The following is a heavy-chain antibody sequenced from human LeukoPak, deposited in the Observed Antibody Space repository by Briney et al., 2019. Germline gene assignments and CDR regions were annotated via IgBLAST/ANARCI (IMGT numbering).Heavy chain of an antibody. J-gene: IGHJ4*02. Sequence: GGSLRLSCAASGFTFSSYGMHWVRQAPGKGLEWVAVISYDGSNKYYADSVKGRFTTSRDNSKNTLYLQMNSLRAEDTAVYYCVALYCSGGSCYFWGQGTLVTVSS. V-gene: IGHV3-30*03. CDR3: VALYCSGGSCYF. CDR2: ISYDGSNK. D-gene: IGHD2-15*01. CDR1: GFTFSSYG.